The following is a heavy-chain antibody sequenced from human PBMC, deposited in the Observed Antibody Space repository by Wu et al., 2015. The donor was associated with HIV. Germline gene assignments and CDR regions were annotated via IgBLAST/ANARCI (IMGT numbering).Heavy chain of an antibody. Sequence: QVQLLQSGAEVKKPGASVMVSCKASGYTFTDYYMYWVRQAPGQGLEWMGWINPNSAGTNYAQKFQGRVTLTGDTSISTAYMELRRLRFDDTAVYYCAFGQAPMISDYYYMDVWGKGTTITVSS. CDR2: INPNSAGT. CDR1: GYTFTDYY. D-gene: IGHD3-16*01. J-gene: IGHJ6*03. V-gene: IGHV1-2*02. CDR3: AFGQAPMISDYYYMDV.